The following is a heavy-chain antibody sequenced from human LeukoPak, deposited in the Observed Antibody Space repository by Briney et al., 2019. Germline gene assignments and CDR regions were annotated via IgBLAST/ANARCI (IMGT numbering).Heavy chain of an antibody. Sequence: GGSLRLSCAASGFTFSSYSMNWVRQAPGKGLEWVSYISSSSSTIYYADSVKGRFTISRDNAKNSLYLQMNSLRDEDTAVYYCAKDQNTVATAPFDYWGQGTLVTVSS. CDR2: ISSSSSTI. D-gene: IGHD4-17*01. CDR1: GFTFSSYS. V-gene: IGHV3-48*02. CDR3: AKDQNTVATAPFDY. J-gene: IGHJ4*02.